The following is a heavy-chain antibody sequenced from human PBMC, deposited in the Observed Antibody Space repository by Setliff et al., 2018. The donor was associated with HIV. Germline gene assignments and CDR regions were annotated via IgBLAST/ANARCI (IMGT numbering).Heavy chain of an antibody. CDR3: ARENNFDY. J-gene: IGHJ4*02. Sequence: GGSLRLSCAATGFTFSSYVLHWVRQAPGKGLEWVAVMSTGGDIKIYADSVKGRFTISRDTSRNTLYLQMNSLRVEDSALYYCARENNFDYWGQGTLVTVSS. CDR1: GFTFSSYV. CDR2: MSTGGDIK. V-gene: IGHV3-30-3*01.